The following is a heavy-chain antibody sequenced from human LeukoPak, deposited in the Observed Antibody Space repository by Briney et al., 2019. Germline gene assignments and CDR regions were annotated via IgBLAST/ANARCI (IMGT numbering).Heavy chain of an antibody. V-gene: IGHV3-48*04. D-gene: IGHD2-2*01. CDR2: ISSSSSTI. CDR1: GFTFSSYS. J-gene: IGHJ6*03. CDR3: ARDEIVVVPAAIQYYYYYYMDV. Sequence: GGSLRLSCAASGFTFSSYSMNWVRQAPGKGLEWVSYISSSSSTIYYADSVKGRFTIPRDNAKNSLYLQMNSLRAEDTAVYYCARDEIVVVPAAIQYYYYYYMDVWGKGTTVTVSS.